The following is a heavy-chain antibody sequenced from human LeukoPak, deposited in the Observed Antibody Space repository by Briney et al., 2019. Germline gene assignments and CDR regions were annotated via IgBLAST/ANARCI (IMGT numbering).Heavy chain of an antibody. CDR3: ARAGWNYSGYYYSMDV. Sequence: ASVKVSCKASGGTFSSYAISWVRQAPGQGLEWMGRIIPILGIANYAQKFQGRVTITADKSTSTAYMELSSLRSEDTAVYYCARAGWNYSGYYYSMDVWGQGTTVTVSS. D-gene: IGHD1-7*01. CDR2: IIPILGIA. J-gene: IGHJ6*02. CDR1: GGTFSSYA. V-gene: IGHV1-69*04.